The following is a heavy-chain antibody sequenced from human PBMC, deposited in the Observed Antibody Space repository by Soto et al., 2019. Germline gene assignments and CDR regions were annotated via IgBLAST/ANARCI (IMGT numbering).Heavy chain of an antibody. CDR1: GGSVSSGSYY. D-gene: IGHD3-10*01. J-gene: IGHJ4*02. CDR3: AREILFRGVLIPYYFVY. Sequence: SETLSLTCTVSGGSVSSGSYYWSWIRQPPGKGLEWIGYIYYSGSTNYNPSLKSRVTISVDTSKNQFSLKLSSVTAADTAVYYCAREILFRGVLIPYYFVYRGQGILVTV. V-gene: IGHV4-61*01. CDR2: IYYSGST.